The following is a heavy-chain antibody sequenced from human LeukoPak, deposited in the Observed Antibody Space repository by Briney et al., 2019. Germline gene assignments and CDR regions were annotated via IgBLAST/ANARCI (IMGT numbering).Heavy chain of an antibody. CDR2: IYYSGST. Sequence: SETLSLTCTVSGGSISSYYWSWIRQPPGKGLEWIGYIYYSGSTNYNPSLKSRVTISVDTSKNQFSLKLSSVTAADTAVYYCARGGYYDILTGYYTPEYFQHWGQGTLVTVSS. CDR1: GGSISSYY. V-gene: IGHV4-59*12. J-gene: IGHJ1*01. CDR3: ARGGYYDILTGYYTPEYFQH. D-gene: IGHD3-9*01.